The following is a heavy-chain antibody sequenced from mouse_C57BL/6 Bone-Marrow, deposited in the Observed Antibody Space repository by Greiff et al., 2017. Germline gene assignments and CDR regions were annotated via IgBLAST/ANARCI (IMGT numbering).Heavy chain of an antibody. J-gene: IGHJ4*01. Sequence: VQLQESGPELVKPGASVKISCKASGYSFTDYNMNWVKQSNGKSLEWIGVINPNYGTTSYNQKFKGKATLTVDQSSSTAYMPLNSLTSEDSAVYYFARGYDYDYAVDYWGQGTSGTVSS. CDR2: INPNYGTT. CDR1: GYSFTDYN. CDR3: ARGYDYDYAVDY. V-gene: IGHV1-39*01. D-gene: IGHD2-4*01.